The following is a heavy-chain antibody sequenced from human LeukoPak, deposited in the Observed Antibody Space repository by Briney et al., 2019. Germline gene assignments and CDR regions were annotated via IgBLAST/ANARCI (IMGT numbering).Heavy chain of an antibody. D-gene: IGHD5-18*01. V-gene: IGHV3-30*02. CDR3: AKDRIQLWLVDY. J-gene: IGHJ4*02. CDR2: IRYDGSNK. Sequence: GGSLRLSCAASGFTFSSYGMHWVRQAPGKGLEWVAFIRYDGSNKYYADSVKGRFTISRDNSKNTLYLQMNSLRAEDTAVYYCAKDRIQLWLVDYWAREPWSPSPQ. CDR1: GFTFSSYG.